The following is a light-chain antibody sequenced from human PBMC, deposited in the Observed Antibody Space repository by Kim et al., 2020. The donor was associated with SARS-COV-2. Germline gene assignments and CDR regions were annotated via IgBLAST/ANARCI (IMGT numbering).Light chain of an antibody. CDR3: QSYDSSNQV. J-gene: IGLJ3*02. CDR2: EDN. Sequence: GKTVTIACTLRSGSLATKYVQWYQQRPGSAPTTVFYEDNQRPSGVPDRFSGSIDSSSNSASLTISGLKTEDEADYYCQSYDSSNQVFGGGTQLTVL. CDR1: SGSLATKY. V-gene: IGLV6-57*03.